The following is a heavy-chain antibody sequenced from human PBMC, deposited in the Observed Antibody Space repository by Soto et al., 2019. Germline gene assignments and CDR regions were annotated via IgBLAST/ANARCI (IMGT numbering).Heavy chain of an antibody. Sequence: PGGSLRLSCAASGFTFSSYAMSWVRQAPGKGLEWVSAISGSGGSTYYADSVKGRFPISSDNSKNTLYLQMNSLSAEDTAVCDCAKGGYSSGWYPRFFDYWGQGT. CDR2: ISGSGGST. J-gene: IGHJ4*02. D-gene: IGHD6-19*01. V-gene: IGHV3-23*01. CDR3: AKGGYSSGWYPRFFDY. CDR1: GFTFSSYA.